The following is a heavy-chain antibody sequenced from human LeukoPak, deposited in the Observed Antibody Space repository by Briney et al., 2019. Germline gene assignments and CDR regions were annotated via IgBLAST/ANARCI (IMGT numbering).Heavy chain of an antibody. Sequence: GASVKASCKASGYTLTCYYMHWVRQAPGQGLEWMGWINPNSGGTNYAQKFQGRVTMTRDTSISTAYMELSRLRSDDTAVYYCARAGRSSSPYYYYYYYMDVWGKGTTVTVSS. CDR3: ARAGRSSSPYYYYYYYMDV. J-gene: IGHJ6*03. D-gene: IGHD6-6*01. V-gene: IGHV1-2*02. CDR1: GYTLTCYY. CDR2: INPNSGGT.